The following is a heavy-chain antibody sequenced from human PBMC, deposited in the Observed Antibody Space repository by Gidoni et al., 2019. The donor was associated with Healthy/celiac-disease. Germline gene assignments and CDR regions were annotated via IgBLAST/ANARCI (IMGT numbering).Heavy chain of an antibody. V-gene: IGHV2-5*02. CDR3: AHIGQLKSFDD. D-gene: IGHD6-6*01. Sequence: QITLQESGPPLLTPTQPLTLPCPFPGFSLSTSGVGVGWIRQPPGKALEWLALIYWDDDKRYSPSLKSNRTITKETAKNQVVLTMTNMDPGDTATYYCAHIGQLKSFDDWGQGTLVTVSS. J-gene: IGHJ4*02. CDR2: IYWDDDK. CDR1: GFSLSTSGVG.